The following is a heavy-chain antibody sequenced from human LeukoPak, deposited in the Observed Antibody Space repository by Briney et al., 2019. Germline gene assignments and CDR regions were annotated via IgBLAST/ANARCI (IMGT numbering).Heavy chain of an antibody. D-gene: IGHD3-16*01. V-gene: IGHV3-33*01. CDR2: IWYDGSNT. CDR3: APDHGGF. Sequence: GGSLRLSCAASGFTFSTYGMHWVRQAPGKGLEWVAIIWYDGSNTYYADSVKGRFTISRDNSKNTLYLEMNSLRAEDTAVYYCAPDHGGFWGQGTLVTVSS. CDR1: GFTFSTYG. J-gene: IGHJ4*02.